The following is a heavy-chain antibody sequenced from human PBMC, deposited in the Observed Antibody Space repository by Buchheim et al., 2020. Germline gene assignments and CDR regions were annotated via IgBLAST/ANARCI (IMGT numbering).Heavy chain of an antibody. V-gene: IGHV3-33*01. CDR2: IWYDGSNK. D-gene: IGHD3-9*01. J-gene: IGHJ4*02. CDR3: ARDYNILTVRYYEYYFDY. CDR1: GFTFSSYG. Sequence: QVQLVESGGGVVQPGRSLRLSCAASGFTFSSYGMHWVRQAPGKGLEWVAVIWYDGSNKYYADSVKGRFTISRDNSKNTLYLQMNSLRAEDTAVYYCARDYNILTVRYYEYYFDYWGQGTL.